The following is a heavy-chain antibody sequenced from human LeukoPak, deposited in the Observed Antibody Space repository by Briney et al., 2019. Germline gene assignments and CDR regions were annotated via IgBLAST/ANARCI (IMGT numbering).Heavy chain of an antibody. CDR1: GYTFTDYY. CDR2: INPKSGGT. CDR3: ARDDSSGYSIGTAEN. D-gene: IGHD3-22*01. V-gene: IGHV1-2*02. J-gene: IGHJ4*02. Sequence: GASVKVSCKASGYTFTDYYIHWVRQAPGQGLEWMGWINPKSGGTNYAQKFQGRVTMTRDTSISTAYMELSGLRSDDTAVYYCARDDSSGYSIGTAENLGQGTLVTVSS.